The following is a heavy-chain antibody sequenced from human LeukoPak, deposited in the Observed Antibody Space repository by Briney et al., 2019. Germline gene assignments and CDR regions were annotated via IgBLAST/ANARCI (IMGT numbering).Heavy chain of an antibody. J-gene: IGHJ4*02. CDR2: IYYSGST. CDR1: GGSISSYY. D-gene: IGHD3-9*01. V-gene: IGHV4-59*01. Sequence: PSETLSLTCTVSGGSISSYYWSWIRQPPGKGLEWIGYIYYSGSTNYNPSLKNRVTISVDTSKNQFSLKLSSVTAADTAVYYCASYYDVLTGYFKYWGQGTLVTVSS. CDR3: ASYYDVLTGYFKY.